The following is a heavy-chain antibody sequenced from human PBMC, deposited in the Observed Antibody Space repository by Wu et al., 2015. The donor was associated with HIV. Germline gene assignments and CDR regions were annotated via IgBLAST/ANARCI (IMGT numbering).Heavy chain of an antibody. CDR3: ARAHYDFWSGYSDYMDV. J-gene: IGHJ6*03. CDR2: INPNSGGT. D-gene: IGHD3-3*01. V-gene: IGHV1-2*02. CDR1: GYTFTGYY. Sequence: QVQLVQSGAEVKKPGASVKVSCKASGYTFTGYYMHWVRQAPGQGLEWMGWINPNSGGTNYAQKFQGRVTMTRDTSISTAYMELSRLRSDDTAVYYCARAHYDFWSGYSDYMDVWGKGTTVTVSS.